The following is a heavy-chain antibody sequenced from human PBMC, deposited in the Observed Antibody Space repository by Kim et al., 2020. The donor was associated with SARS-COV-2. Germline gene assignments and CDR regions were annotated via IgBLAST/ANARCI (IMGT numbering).Heavy chain of an antibody. D-gene: IGHD3-22*01. CDR3: ARADTSGYNWFDP. V-gene: IGHV1-46*01. CDR2: INPSGDSA. Sequence: ASVKVSCKASGYTFTSYFIHWVRQAPGQGLEWMGIINPSGDSATYAQNFQGRVTMTRDTSTSTAYMELSSLRSEDTAVYYCARADTSGYNWFDPWGQGTL. CDR1: GYTFTSYF. J-gene: IGHJ5*02.